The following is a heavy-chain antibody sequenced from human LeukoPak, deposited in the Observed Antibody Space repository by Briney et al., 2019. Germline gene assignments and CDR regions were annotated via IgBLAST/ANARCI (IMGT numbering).Heavy chain of an antibody. CDR3: ASSSLRSSQFDY. CDR2: INPSGGST. V-gene: IGHV1-46*01. Sequence: ASVKVSCKASGYTFTTYYMHWVRQAPGQGLEWMGIINPSGGSTIYAQKFQGRVTMTRDMSTSTVYMELSSLRSEDTAVYYCASSSLRSSQFDYWGQGTLVTVSS. CDR1: GYTFTTYY. J-gene: IGHJ4*02. D-gene: IGHD6-13*01.